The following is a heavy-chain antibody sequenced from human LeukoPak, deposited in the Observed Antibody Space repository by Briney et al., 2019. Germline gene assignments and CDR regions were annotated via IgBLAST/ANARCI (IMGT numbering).Heavy chain of an antibody. CDR2: AYYTGST. CDR3: ARHAGSYYTYNFDS. D-gene: IGHD4-11*01. CDR1: GGSSRNSHYY. Sequence: PSETLSLTCTVSGGSSRNSHYYWGWVRQPPGKGLEWIASAYYTGSTNYKPSLRSRVIMSVDTSKNQFSLMLSSVTAADTAIYYCARHAGSYYTYNFDSWGQGALVTVSS. V-gene: IGHV4-39*01. J-gene: IGHJ4*02.